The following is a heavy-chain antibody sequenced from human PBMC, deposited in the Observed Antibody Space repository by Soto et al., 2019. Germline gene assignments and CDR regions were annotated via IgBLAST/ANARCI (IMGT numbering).Heavy chain of an antibody. CDR2: IYYSGST. D-gene: IGHD1-20*01. Sequence: PSETLSLTCAVSGGSFSSYYWGWIRQPPGKGLEWIGSIYYSGSTYYNPSLKSRVTISVDTSKNQFSLKLSSVTAADTAVYYCARPRDNGYYYYGMDVWGQGTTVTVSS. V-gene: IGHV4-39*01. CDR1: GGSFSSYY. J-gene: IGHJ6*02. CDR3: ARPRDNGYYYYGMDV.